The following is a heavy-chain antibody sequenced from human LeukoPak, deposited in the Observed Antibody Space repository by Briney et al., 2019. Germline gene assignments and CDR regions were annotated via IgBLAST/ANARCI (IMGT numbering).Heavy chain of an antibody. J-gene: IGHJ4*02. D-gene: IGHD3-22*01. Sequence: PGGSLRLPCAASGFTFSSYAMSWVRQAPGKGLEWVSAISGSGGSTYYADSVKGRFTISRDNSKNTLYLQMNSLRAEDTAVYYCAKVYYYDSSGYYGGPHFDYWGQGTLVTVSS. CDR1: GFTFSSYA. CDR2: ISGSGGST. V-gene: IGHV3-23*01. CDR3: AKVYYYDSSGYYGGPHFDY.